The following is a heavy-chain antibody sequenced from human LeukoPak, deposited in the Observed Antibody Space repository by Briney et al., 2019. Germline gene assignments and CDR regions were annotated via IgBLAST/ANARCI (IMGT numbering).Heavy chain of an antibody. V-gene: IGHV4-39*01. D-gene: IGHD6-25*01. CDR1: GGSISSSSYY. Sequence: SETLSLTCTVSGGSISSSSYYWGWIRQPPGKGLEWIGSIYYSGNTYYSPSLKSRVTISVDTSKNQFSLKLSSVTAADTAVYYCARSSGTGTFSYWGQGTLVTVSS. J-gene: IGHJ4*02. CDR2: IYYSGNT. CDR3: ARSSGTGTFSY.